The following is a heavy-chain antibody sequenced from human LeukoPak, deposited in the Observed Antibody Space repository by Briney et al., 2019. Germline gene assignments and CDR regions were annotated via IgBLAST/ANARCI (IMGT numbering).Heavy chain of an antibody. Sequence: PSETLSLTCTVSGYSISSGYYWGWIRQPPGKGLEWIGSIYYSGSTYYNPSLKSRLTLSVDTSKNQFSLKLSSVTAADTAVYYCARPYGPYNWFDPWGQGTLVTVSS. V-gene: IGHV4-38-2*02. J-gene: IGHJ5*02. D-gene: IGHD3-10*01. CDR1: GYSISSGYY. CDR3: ARPYGPYNWFDP. CDR2: IYYSGST.